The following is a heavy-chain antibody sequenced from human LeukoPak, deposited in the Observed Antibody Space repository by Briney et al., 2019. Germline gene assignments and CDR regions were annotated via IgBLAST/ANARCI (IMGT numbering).Heavy chain of an antibody. V-gene: IGHV4-59*08. CDR3: ARKTYCSGGRCYGENWFDP. J-gene: IGHJ5*02. CDR2: IFYTGNT. Sequence: PSETLSLTCTVTGGSISGYHWNWIRQSPGKGLEWISNIFYTGNTDYNPSLKSRVTISINTSKNEISLILRSVTAADTAVYYCARKTYCSGGRCYGENWFDPWGQGILVTVSP. CDR1: GGSISGYH. D-gene: IGHD2-15*01.